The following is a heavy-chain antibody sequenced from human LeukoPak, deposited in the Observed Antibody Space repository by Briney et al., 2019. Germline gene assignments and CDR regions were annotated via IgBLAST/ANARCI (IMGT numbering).Heavy chain of an antibody. V-gene: IGHV1-69*04. Sequence: SVKVSCKASGGTFSSYAISWVRQAPGQGLEWMGRIIPILGIANYAQKFQGRVTITADKSTSTAYMELSSLRSEDTAVYYCARSRADYYDSSGSQMYYFDYWGQGTLVTVSS. CDR2: IIPILGIA. CDR1: GGTFSSYA. CDR3: ARSRADYYDSSGSQMYYFDY. J-gene: IGHJ4*02. D-gene: IGHD3-22*01.